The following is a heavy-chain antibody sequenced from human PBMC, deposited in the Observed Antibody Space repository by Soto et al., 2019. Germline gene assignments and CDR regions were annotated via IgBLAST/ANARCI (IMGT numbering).Heavy chain of an antibody. CDR3: AREDDGGDRDYYGLDV. D-gene: IGHD2-21*02. CDR2: IHYSGSI. CDR1: GGSISYEYYH. Sequence: QVQLQQSGPGLVKPSQTLSLTCTVSGGSISYEYYHWTWIRQSPGKGLEWIGYIHYSGSIIYNPSFKSRVTRSVDTSKNQFSLQLRSVTAADTAVYFCAREDDGGDRDYYGLDVWGQGTTVTVSS. J-gene: IGHJ6*02. V-gene: IGHV4-30-4*08.